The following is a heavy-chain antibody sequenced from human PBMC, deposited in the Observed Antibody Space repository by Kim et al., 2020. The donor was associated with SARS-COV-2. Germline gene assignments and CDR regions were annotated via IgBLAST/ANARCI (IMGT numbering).Heavy chain of an antibody. CDR3: AREPTRKLLSFPYGVGV. CDR1: GYTFTSYG. J-gene: IGHJ6*02. Sequence: ASVKVSCKASGYTFTSYGISWVRQAPGQGLEWMGWISVYGGSTNYAQKFQGRVTMTTDTSTSTAYMELRSLRVDDTAVYYCAREPTRKLLSFPYGVGVWGQGTTVTVSS. CDR2: ISVYGGST. D-gene: IGHD3-10*01. V-gene: IGHV1-18*04.